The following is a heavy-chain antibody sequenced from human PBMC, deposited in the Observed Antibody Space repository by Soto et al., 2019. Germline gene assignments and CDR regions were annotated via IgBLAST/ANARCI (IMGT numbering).Heavy chain of an antibody. D-gene: IGHD3-22*01. J-gene: IGHJ4*02. CDR1: GYSFTSYD. CDR2: MNPNSGNT. V-gene: IGHV1-8*01. CDR3: ARAENDSSGYYYQMDY. Sequence: ASVKVSCKASGYSFTSYDINWVRQATGQGLEWMGWMNPNSGNTGYAQKFQGWVTMTRDTSISTAYMELSRLRSDDTAVYYCARAENDSSGYYYQMDYWGQGTLVTVSS.